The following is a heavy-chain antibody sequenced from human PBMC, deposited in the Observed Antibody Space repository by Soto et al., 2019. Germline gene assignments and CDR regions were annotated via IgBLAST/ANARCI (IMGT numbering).Heavy chain of an antibody. CDR1: GFTFSSYG. J-gene: IGHJ4*02. CDR2: IWYDGSNK. CDR3: ARDHFLVAVTPSYFDY. V-gene: IGHV3-33*01. D-gene: IGHD2-21*02. Sequence: QVQLVESGGGVVQPGRSLRLSCAASGFTFSSYGMHWVRQAPGKGLEWVAVIWYDGSNKYYADSVKGRFTISRDNSKNMLYLQMNSLRAEDTAVYYCARDHFLVAVTPSYFDYWGQGTLVTVSS.